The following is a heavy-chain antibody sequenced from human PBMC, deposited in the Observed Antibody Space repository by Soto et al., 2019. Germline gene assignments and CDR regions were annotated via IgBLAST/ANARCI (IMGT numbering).Heavy chain of an antibody. CDR1: GYTFISYG. Sequence: ASVKVSCKASGYTFISYGISWVRQAPGQGLEWMGWISGYNGNTKYAQKLQGRVTMTTDTSTSTAYMELRSLRSDDTAVYYCARDLRAQIVDYWGQGTLVTVSS. CDR3: ARDLRAQIVDY. CDR2: ISGYNGNT. J-gene: IGHJ4*02. V-gene: IGHV1-18*01. D-gene: IGHD3-22*01.